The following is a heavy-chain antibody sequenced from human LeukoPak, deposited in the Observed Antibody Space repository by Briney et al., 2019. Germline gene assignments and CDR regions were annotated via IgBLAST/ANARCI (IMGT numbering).Heavy chain of an antibody. V-gene: IGHV4-61*02. D-gene: IGHD5-18*01. CDR2: IYISGST. Sequence: PSQTLSLTCTVSGGSISSGSYYWSWIRQPAGKGLQWIGRIYISGSTNYNPSLKSRVTISVDTSKNQFSLKLRYVTAADTAVYYCATTSQWGTAMVRRSYYYYYMDVWGKGTTVTVSS. CDR1: GGSISSGSYY. J-gene: IGHJ6*03. CDR3: ATTSQWGTAMVRRSYYYYYMDV.